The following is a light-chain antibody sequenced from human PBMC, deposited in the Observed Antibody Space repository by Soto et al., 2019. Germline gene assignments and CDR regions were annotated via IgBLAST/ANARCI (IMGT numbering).Light chain of an antibody. CDR1: QSVYNN. CDR3: QQCRHWPLT. Sequence: EIVMTQSPATLSVSPGEGATLSCKASQSVYNNLAWYQQRPGQPPRLLIYDASTRATGISARFSGSGYGTDFPRTISCLQSEEFTVYFCQQCRHWPLTFGGGTKVQIK. V-gene: IGKV3-15*01. J-gene: IGKJ4*01. CDR2: DAS.